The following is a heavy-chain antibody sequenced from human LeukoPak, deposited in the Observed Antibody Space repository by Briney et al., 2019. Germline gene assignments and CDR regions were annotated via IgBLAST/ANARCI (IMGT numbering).Heavy chain of an antibody. CDR2: ISYDGSNK. J-gene: IGHJ6*02. D-gene: IGHD6-6*01. V-gene: IGHV3-30*04. CDR1: GFTFSSYA. Sequence: GGSLRLSCAASGFTFSSYAMHWVRQAPGKGLEWVAVISYDGSNKYYADSVKGRFTISRDNSKNTLYLQMNSLRAEDTAVYYCARDTLKSSSFYYYGMDVWGQGTTVTVSS. CDR3: ARDTLKSSSFYYYGMDV.